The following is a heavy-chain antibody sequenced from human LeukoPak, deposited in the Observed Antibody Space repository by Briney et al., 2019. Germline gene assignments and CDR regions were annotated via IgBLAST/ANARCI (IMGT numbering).Heavy chain of an antibody. Sequence: SETLSLTCAVYGGSFSGYYWSWIRQPPGKGLEWIGEINHSGSTNYNPSLKSRVTISVDTSKNQFSLKLSSVTAADTAGYYCARVAAAGTVVDYWGQGTLVTVSS. CDR1: GGSFSGYY. J-gene: IGHJ4*02. V-gene: IGHV4-34*01. D-gene: IGHD6-13*01. CDR2: INHSGST. CDR3: ARVAAAGTVVDY.